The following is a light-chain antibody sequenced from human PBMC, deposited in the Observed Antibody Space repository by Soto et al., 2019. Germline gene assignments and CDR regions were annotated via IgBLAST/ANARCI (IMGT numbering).Light chain of an antibody. CDR1: SSNIGAGYD. CDR3: QSYDSSLTGYV. CDR2: GHN. J-gene: IGLJ1*01. Sequence: QSVLTQQPSVSGAPGQRVTISCTGSSSNIGAGYDVHWYQQLPGTAPKLLIYGHNNRPSGVPDRFSGSKSGTSASLAITGLQADDEADYYCQSYDSSLTGYVFGTGTKLTVL. V-gene: IGLV1-40*01.